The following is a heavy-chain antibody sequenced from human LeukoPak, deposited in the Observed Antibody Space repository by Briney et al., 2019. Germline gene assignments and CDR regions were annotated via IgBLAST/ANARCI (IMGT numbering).Heavy chain of an antibody. CDR2: IYYSGST. Sequence: PSETLSLTCTVSGGSISSSSYYWGWIRQPPGKGLEWIGSIYYSGSTYYNPSVKSRVTIFVDTSKNQFSLKLSSVTAADTAVYYCARRRGDFWSDYYAFDYWGQGTLVTVSS. CDR3: ARRRGDFWSDYYAFDY. CDR1: GGSISSSSYY. J-gene: IGHJ4*02. V-gene: IGHV4-39*01. D-gene: IGHD3-3*01.